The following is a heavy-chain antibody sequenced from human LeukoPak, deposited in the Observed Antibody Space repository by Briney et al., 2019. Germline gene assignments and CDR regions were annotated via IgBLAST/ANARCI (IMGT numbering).Heavy chain of an antibody. CDR3: ARDPLYTSGWYYFDY. CDR2: IRDGAKTI. J-gene: IGHJ4*02. D-gene: IGHD6-19*01. Sequence: VGALRLSCAASRFTFSSYEMNWVRPAPGRGGERISYIRDGAKTIYYAGSVKGRSTISRDNAKNSLYLQMNRLRAGDTAVYYCARDPLYTSGWYYFDYWGQGTLVTVSS. CDR1: RFTFSSYE. V-gene: IGHV3-48*03.